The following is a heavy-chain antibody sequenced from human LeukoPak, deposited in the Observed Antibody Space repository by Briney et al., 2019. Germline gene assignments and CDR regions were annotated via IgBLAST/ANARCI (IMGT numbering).Heavy chain of an antibody. CDR2: ISSSSSYI. CDR1: GFTFSSYS. J-gene: IGHJ6*02. Sequence: GGSLRLSCAASGFTFSSYSMNWVRQAPGKGLEWVSSISSSSSYIYYADSVKGRFTISRDNAKNSLYLQMNSLRAEDTAVYYCASLNMPLQLWFGRYYYYGMDVWGQGTTVTVSS. CDR3: ASLNMPLQLWFGRYYYYGMDV. D-gene: IGHD5-18*01. V-gene: IGHV3-21*01.